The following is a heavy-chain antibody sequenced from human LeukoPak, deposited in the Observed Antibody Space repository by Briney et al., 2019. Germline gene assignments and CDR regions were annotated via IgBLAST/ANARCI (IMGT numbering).Heavy chain of an antibody. CDR1: GFTFSSYA. CDR2: ISGSGGST. V-gene: IGHV3-23*01. CDR3: AKFVDSSSLRSCFDY. Sequence: GSLRLSCAASGFTFSSYAMSWVRQAPGKGLEWVSAISGSGGSTYYADSVKGRFTISRDNSKNTLYLQMNSLRAEDTAVYYCAKFVDSSSLRSCFDYWGQGTLVTVSS. D-gene: IGHD6-13*01. J-gene: IGHJ4*02.